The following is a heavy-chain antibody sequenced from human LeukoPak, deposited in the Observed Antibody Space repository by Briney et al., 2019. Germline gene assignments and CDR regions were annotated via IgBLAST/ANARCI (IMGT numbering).Heavy chain of an antibody. CDR1: GGSISSTNYY. CDR3: ARRRQEGGRNYHYVVC. CDR2: IYYSGSS. J-gene: IGHJ4*02. Sequence: PSETLSLTCTVSGGSISSTNYYWDWIRQPPGKGLEWIGTIYYSGSSACTPSLKSRVTISVDTSKNQFSLKLNSVTAADTAVYYCARRRQEGGRNYHYVVCWRQGTLVTVSS. V-gene: IGHV4-39*01. D-gene: IGHD2-15*01.